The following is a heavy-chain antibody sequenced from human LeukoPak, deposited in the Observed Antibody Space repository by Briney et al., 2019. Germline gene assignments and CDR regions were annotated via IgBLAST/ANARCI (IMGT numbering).Heavy chain of an antibody. Sequence: GGSLRLSCAASGFTFSSYSTNWVRQAPGKGLEWVSYISSSSSTIYYADSVKGRFTISRDNAKNSLYLQMNSLRAEDTAVYYCARPNYYDSKNAFDIWGQGTMVTVSS. J-gene: IGHJ3*02. CDR1: GFTFSSYS. V-gene: IGHV3-48*01. CDR2: ISSSSSTI. D-gene: IGHD3-22*01. CDR3: ARPNYYDSKNAFDI.